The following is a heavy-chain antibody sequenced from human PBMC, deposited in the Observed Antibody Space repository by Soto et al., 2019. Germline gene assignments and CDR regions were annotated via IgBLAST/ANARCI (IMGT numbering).Heavy chain of an antibody. CDR3: ARDQNVLLWFGELSSFDY. CDR2: ISAYNGNT. CDR1: GYTFTSYG. Sequence: QVQLVQSGAEVKKPGASVKVSCKASGYTFTSYGISWVRQAPGQGLEWMGWISAYNGNTNYAQKLQGRVIMTTDTSTSTAYMELRSLRSDDTAVYYCARDQNVLLWFGELSSFDYWGQGTLVTVSS. J-gene: IGHJ4*02. D-gene: IGHD3-10*01. V-gene: IGHV1-18*01.